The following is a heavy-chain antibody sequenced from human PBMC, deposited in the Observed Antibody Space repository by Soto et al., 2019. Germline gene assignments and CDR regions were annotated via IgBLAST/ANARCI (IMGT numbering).Heavy chain of an antibody. CDR3: ARDLTYGSGSYYNGIWFDP. CDR1: CHSITSSY. J-gene: IGHJ5*02. V-gene: IGHV4-59*01. Sequence: SGTLSLTCTISCHSITSSYWRWIPETSRPVLVWIGYIYYSGSTNYNPSLKSRVTISVDTSKNLFSLKLSSVTAADTAVYYCARDLTYGSGSYYNGIWFDPWGQGTLVTVS. D-gene: IGHD3-10*01. CDR2: IYYSGST.